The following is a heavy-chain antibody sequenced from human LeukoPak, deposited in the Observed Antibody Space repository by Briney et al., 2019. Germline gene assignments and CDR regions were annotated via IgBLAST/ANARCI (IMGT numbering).Heavy chain of an antibody. CDR2: IYGGGST. D-gene: IGHD2-21*02. Sequence: PGGSLRLSCVASGFTVSSNYMSWVRQVPGKGLEWVSVIYGGGSTYYADSVKGRFTISRDISKNTVFLQMNSLRVEDTAVYYCARDREVVTAKAQMDVWGKGTTVTVSS. J-gene: IGHJ6*03. CDR1: GFTVSSNY. V-gene: IGHV3-53*01. CDR3: ARDREVVTAKAQMDV.